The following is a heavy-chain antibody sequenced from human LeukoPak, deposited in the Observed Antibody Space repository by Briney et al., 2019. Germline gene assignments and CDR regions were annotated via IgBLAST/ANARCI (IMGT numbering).Heavy chain of an antibody. Sequence: GGSLRLSCAASGLSAYGMIWVRQAPGKGLEWVSSISDGGDNIYYAESVKGQFTISQDNSKNTLYLQMNSLRADDTAMYYCAKKYANLWYFDFWGQGTLVTVSS. CDR3: AKKYANLWYFDF. CDR1: GLSAYG. V-gene: IGHV3-23*01. J-gene: IGHJ4*02. D-gene: IGHD2-2*01. CDR2: ISDGGDNI.